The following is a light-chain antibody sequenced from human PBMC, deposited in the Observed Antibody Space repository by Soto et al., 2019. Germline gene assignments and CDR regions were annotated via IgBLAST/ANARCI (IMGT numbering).Light chain of an antibody. V-gene: IGKV3-15*01. Sequence: EIVMTQSPATLSVSPGERATLSCRASQSISTKVGWYQQRPGQAPRLLIYAASTRATGIPARFSCSGSGTEFTLTIISLDSEDSSDSYCQQYNARNLISFGQGTRLEIK. CDR3: QQYNARNLIS. J-gene: IGKJ5*01. CDR1: QSISTK. CDR2: AAS.